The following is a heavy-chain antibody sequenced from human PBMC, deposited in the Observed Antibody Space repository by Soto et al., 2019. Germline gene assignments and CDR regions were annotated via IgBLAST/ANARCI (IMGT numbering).Heavy chain of an antibody. CDR1: GFTFSSYS. J-gene: IGHJ4*02. CDR2: ISSSSTI. V-gene: IGHV3-48*02. CDR3: ARETTYSSGWYVPPPYYFDY. D-gene: IGHD6-19*01. Sequence: GGSLRLSCAASGFTFSSYSMNWVRQAPGKGLEWVSYISSSSTIYYADSVKGRFTISRDNAKNSLYLQMNSLRDEDTAVYYCARETTYSSGWYVPPPYYFDYWGQGTLVTVSS.